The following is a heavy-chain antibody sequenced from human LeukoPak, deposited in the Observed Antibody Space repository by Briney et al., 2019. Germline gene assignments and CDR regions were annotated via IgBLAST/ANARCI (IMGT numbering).Heavy chain of an antibody. J-gene: IGHJ4*02. Sequence: VGSLRLSCVASGFSFSSYGMHSVRRAPGKGLEGMTFIRFDGSEEYYADSVKGRFTISRDYSKNTLFLQMSSLRPEDTAVYYCALGKNFGYHYFDFWGQGALVTVSS. V-gene: IGHV3-30*02. D-gene: IGHD2-2*03. CDR1: GFSFSSYG. CDR3: ALGKNFGYHYFDF. CDR2: IRFDGSEE.